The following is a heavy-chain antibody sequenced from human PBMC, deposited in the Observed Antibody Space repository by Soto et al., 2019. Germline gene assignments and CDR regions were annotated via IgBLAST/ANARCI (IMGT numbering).Heavy chain of an antibody. CDR1: GFTFSSYA. V-gene: IGHV3-23*01. CDR2: ISGSGGST. D-gene: IGHD2-15*01. Sequence: EVQLLESGGGLVQPGGSLRLSCAASGFTFSSYAMSWVRQAPGKGLEWVSAISGSGGSTYYADSVKGRFTISRDNSKNTLYLQLNSLRAEDTAVYYSAKGPGGVEGVDYWGQGTLVTVSS. J-gene: IGHJ4*02. CDR3: AKGPGGVEGVDY.